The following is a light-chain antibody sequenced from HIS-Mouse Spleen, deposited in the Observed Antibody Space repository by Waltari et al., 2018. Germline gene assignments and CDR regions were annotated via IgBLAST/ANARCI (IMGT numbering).Light chain of an antibody. CDR2: GDS. CDR3: YSTDSSGNHRV. V-gene: IGLV3-10*01. J-gene: IGLJ2*01. Sequence: SYELTQPPSVSVSPGQTARITCPGDALPKKYSYWYQQKSGQAPLLVIYGDSKRPSGIPGRFSGSSSGTMATLTISGAQVEDEADYYCYSTDSSGNHRVFGGGTKLTVL. CDR1: ALPKKY.